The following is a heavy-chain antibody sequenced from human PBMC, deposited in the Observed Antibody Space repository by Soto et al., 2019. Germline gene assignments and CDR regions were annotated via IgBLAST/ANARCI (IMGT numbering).Heavy chain of an antibody. J-gene: IGHJ4*02. CDR3: ARGGALGYCSGGSCYGSYYFDY. CDR2: IKQDGSEK. V-gene: IGHV3-7*01. CDR1: GFTFSSYW. D-gene: IGHD2-15*01. Sequence: EVQLVESGGGLVQPGGSLRLSCAASGFTFSSYWMSWVHQAPGKGLEWVANIKQDGSEKYYVDSVKGRFTISRDNAKNSLYLQMNSLRAEDTAVYYCARGGALGYCSGGSCYGSYYFDYWGQGTLVTVSS.